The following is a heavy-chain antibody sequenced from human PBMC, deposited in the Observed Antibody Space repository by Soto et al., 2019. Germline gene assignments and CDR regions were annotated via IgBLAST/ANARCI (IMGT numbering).Heavy chain of an antibody. V-gene: IGHV3-21*01. J-gene: IGHJ4*02. CDR2: ISISAVYI. CDR3: VRDGLDYYDTERLYFDK. Sequence: GGSLRLSCAASGFNFITYSLSWVRQAPGKGLEWVASISISAVYIDYADSVKGRFTISRDNANNSLYLQMNSLRAEDTATYYCVRDGLDYYDTERLYFDKWGQGTLVTVSS. CDR1: GFNFITYS. D-gene: IGHD3-22*01.